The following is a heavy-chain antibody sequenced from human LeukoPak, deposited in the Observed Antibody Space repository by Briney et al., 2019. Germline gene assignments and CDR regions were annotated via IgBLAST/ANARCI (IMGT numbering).Heavy chain of an antibody. Sequence: SETLSLTCAVYGGSFSGYYWSWIRQPPGKGLEWIGEINHSGSTNYNPSLKSRVTISVDTSKNQFSLKLSSVTDADTAVYYCAGGPYGSGSYNGFDYWGQGTLVTVSS. D-gene: IGHD3-10*01. CDR2: INHSGST. CDR3: AGGPYGSGSYNGFDY. V-gene: IGHV4-34*01. J-gene: IGHJ4*02. CDR1: GGSFSGYY.